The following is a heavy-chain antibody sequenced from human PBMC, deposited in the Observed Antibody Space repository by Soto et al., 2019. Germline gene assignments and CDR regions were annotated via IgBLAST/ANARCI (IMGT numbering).Heavy chain of an antibody. J-gene: IGHJ4*02. D-gene: IGHD6-13*01. V-gene: IGHV4-61*01. Sequence: SETLSLTCTVSGGSVSSGSYYWSWIRQPPGKGLEWIGYIYYSGSTNYNPSLKSRVTISVDTSKNQFSLKLSSVTAADTAVYYCARDSCSWYDYWGQGTLVTVSS. CDR1: GGSVSSGSYY. CDR3: ARDSCSWYDY. CDR2: IYYSGST.